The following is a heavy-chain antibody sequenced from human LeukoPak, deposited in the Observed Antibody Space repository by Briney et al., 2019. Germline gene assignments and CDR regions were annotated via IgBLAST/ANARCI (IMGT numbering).Heavy chain of an antibody. CDR1: GGTFSSYA. J-gene: IGHJ3*02. Sequence: GASVKVSCKASGGTFSSYAISWVRQATGQRLEWMGGIIPIFGTANYAQKFQGRVTITTDESTSTAYMELSSLRPEDTAVYYCARDPQWRSSSWVLGDAFDIWGQGTMVTVSS. CDR2: IIPIFGTA. CDR3: ARDPQWRSSSWVLGDAFDI. D-gene: IGHD6-13*01. V-gene: IGHV1-69*05.